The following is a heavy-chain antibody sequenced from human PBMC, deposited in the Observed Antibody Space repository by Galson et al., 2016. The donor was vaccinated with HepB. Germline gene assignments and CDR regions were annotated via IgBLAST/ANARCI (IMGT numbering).Heavy chain of an antibody. D-gene: IGHD2-21*01. CDR3: GRIATEVPVEDY. V-gene: IGHV4-61*02. J-gene: IGHJ4*02. Sequence: TLSLTCSVSGGPLSRGSYYWTWIRQPVGKGLEWIGRIYSHGTTNYNPSLKSRVSISVDRSKTRFSLNLMSVTAADTAVYYCGRIATEVPVEDYWGQGTLATVFS. CDR2: IYSHGTT. CDR1: GGPLSRGSYY.